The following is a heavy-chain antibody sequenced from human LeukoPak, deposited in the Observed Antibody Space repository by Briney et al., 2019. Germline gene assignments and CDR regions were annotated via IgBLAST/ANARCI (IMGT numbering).Heavy chain of an antibody. CDR1: GYSFTSYW. Sequence: GGSLKISCKGSGYSFTSYWIGWVRQMPGKGLEWMGIIYPGDSDTRYSPSFQGQVTISADKSISTAYLQWSSLKASDTAMYYCASTIFGVVSDAFDIWGKGQWSPSLQ. D-gene: IGHD3-3*01. J-gene: IGHJ3*02. CDR3: ASTIFGVVSDAFDI. CDR2: IYPGDSDT. V-gene: IGHV5-51*01.